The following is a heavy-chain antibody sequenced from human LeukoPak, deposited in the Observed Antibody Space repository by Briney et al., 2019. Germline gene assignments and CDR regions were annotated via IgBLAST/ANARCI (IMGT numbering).Heavy chain of an antibody. CDR1: GGTFSSYA. J-gene: IGHJ6*02. Sequence: ASVTVSCKASGGTFSSYAISWVRQAPGQGLEWMGRIIPILGTANYAQKFQGRVTITADKSTSTAYMELSSLRSEDTAVYYCARGAGQINSSGWYTNYYYGMDVWGQGTTVTVSS. V-gene: IGHV1-69*04. D-gene: IGHD6-19*01. CDR2: IIPILGTA. CDR3: ARGAGQINSSGWYTNYYYGMDV.